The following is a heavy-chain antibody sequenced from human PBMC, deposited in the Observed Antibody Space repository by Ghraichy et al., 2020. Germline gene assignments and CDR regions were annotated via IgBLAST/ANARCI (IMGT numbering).Heavy chain of an antibody. CDR2: ITGSGSGT. V-gene: IGHV3-23*01. CDR1: EFTFSRYA. Sequence: LSLTCAASEFTFSRYAMSWVRQAPGKGLEWVSSITGSGSGTYYADSVKGRFTISRDNSKNTLYLQMNSLRAEDTAVYFCAKFGASSAWYGTFDIWGQGTMVTVSS. CDR3: AKFGASSAWYGTFDI. J-gene: IGHJ3*02. D-gene: IGHD6-19*01.